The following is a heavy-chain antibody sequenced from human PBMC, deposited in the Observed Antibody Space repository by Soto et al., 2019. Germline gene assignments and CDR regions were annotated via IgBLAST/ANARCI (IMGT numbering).Heavy chain of an antibody. CDR1: GYTFTSYD. J-gene: IGHJ4*02. CDR2: MNPNSGNT. Sequence: QVQLVQSGAEVKKPGASVKVSCKASGYTFTSYDINWVRQATGQGLEWMGWMNPNSGNTGYAQQVQGRSTMTRNTSISTAYMELSSLRSEHAAVYYCARARMVRGAQRRNYFDYCGQGTLVTVCS. CDR3: ARARMVRGAQRRNYFDY. V-gene: IGHV1-8*01. D-gene: IGHD3-10*01.